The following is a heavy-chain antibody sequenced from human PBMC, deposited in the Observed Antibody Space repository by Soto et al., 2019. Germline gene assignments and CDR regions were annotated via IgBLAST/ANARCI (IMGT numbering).Heavy chain of an antibody. D-gene: IGHD3-3*01. CDR2: MYYSGSA. Sequence: SETLSLTCTVSGGSISSSNYHWGWIRQPPGKGLEWIGSMYYSGSAYYNPSLESRITMAVDTSKNQFSLKLSSVTAADTAVYFCVRGQPHRITIFEVVIRSYDYGMDVWGQGTTVTVSS. V-gene: IGHV4-39*07. J-gene: IGHJ6*02. CDR3: VRGQPHRITIFEVVIRSYDYGMDV. CDR1: GGSISSSNYH.